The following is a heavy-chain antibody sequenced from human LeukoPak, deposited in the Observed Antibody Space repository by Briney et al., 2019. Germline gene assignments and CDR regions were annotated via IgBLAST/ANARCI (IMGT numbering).Heavy chain of an antibody. D-gene: IGHD3-16*01. Sequence: GGSLRLSCAASGFTFDDYAMHWVRQAPGKGLEWVSGISWNSGSIGYADSVKGRFTISRDNAKNSLYLQMNSLIAEDTALYYCAKANYDYVWGSYPHYWGQGTLVTVSS. CDR1: GFTFDDYA. CDR3: AKANYDYVWGSYPHY. CDR2: ISWNSGSI. J-gene: IGHJ4*02. V-gene: IGHV3-9*01.